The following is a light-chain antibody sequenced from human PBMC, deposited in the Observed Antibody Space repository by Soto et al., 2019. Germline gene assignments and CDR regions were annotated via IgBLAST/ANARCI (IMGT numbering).Light chain of an antibody. V-gene: IGKV3-11*01. CDR1: QSVGSY. CDR2: DAS. J-gene: IGKJ4*01. Sequence: EIVLTQSPATLSLSPGERATLSCRASQSVGSYLVWFQQKPGQAPRLLIYDASNRATGIPARFSGSGSGTDFTLTISGLEPEEFAVYYCQQRRNWPLTFGGGTKVEIK. CDR3: QQRRNWPLT.